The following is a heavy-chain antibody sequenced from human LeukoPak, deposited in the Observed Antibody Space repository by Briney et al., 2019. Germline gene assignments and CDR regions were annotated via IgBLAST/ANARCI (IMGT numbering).Heavy chain of an antibody. V-gene: IGHV3-30*02. Sequence: GGSLRLSCAASGFALSGYAMHWVRQAPGKGLEWLAFIQYDGTTKYGDSMKGRFTISRDNAKNSLYLQMNSLRAEDTAVYYCARENVAALDYWGQGTLVTVSS. CDR2: IQYDGTTK. D-gene: IGHD6-13*01. J-gene: IGHJ4*02. CDR1: GFALSGYA. CDR3: ARENVAALDY.